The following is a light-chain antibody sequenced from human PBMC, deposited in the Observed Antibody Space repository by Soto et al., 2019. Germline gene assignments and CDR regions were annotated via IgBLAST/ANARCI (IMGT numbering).Light chain of an antibody. CDR2: DVS. CDR1: SSDVGGYSY. V-gene: IGLV2-11*01. CDR3: CSYAGSYTVV. Sequence: QSVLTQPRSVSGSPGQSVTISCTGTSSDVGGYSYVSWFQQYPGEAPKLMIYDVSKRPSGVPDRFSGSRSGNTASLTISGLQAEDEADYFCCSYAGSYTVVFGGGTQLTVL. J-gene: IGLJ2*01.